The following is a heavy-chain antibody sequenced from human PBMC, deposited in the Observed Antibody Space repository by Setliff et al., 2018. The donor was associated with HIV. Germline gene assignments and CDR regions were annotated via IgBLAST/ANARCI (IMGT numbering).Heavy chain of an antibody. CDR2: INPSSTST. Sequence: WASVKVSCKASGYTFTTYYIHWVRQAPGQGLEWMGIINPSSTSTNYAQRFQGRVTMTRDTSTSTVYMELSSLRSEDTAVYYCARDHMSVGAWVGATSRGLFQHWGQGTLVTVSS. V-gene: IGHV1-46*01. CDR3: ARDHMSVGAWVGATSRGLFQH. CDR1: GYTFTTYY. D-gene: IGHD1-26*01. J-gene: IGHJ1*01.